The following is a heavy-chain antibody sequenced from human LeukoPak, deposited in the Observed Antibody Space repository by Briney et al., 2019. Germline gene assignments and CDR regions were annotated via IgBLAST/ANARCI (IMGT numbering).Heavy chain of an antibody. V-gene: IGHV3-30*04. CDR3: ARVGRGYSFNVYYFDY. D-gene: IGHD5-18*01. CDR2: ISYDGSNK. CDR1: GFTFSNFA. J-gene: IGHJ4*02. Sequence: GRSLRLSCAASGFTFSNFAMHWVRQAPGKGLEWVAIISYDGSNKYYADSVKGRFTISRDNSKNTLYLQMNSLRAEDTAVYYCARVGRGYSFNVYYFDYWGQGTLVSVSS.